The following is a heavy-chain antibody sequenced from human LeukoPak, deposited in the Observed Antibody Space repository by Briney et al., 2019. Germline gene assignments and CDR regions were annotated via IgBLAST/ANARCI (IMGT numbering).Heavy chain of an antibody. V-gene: IGHV3-53*01. CDR1: GFNVRTNY. J-gene: IGHJ4*02. CDR3: ARDFFDFWGGSWV. D-gene: IGHD3-3*01. CDR2: IFRDGST. Sequence: GGSLRLSCAVSGFNVRTNYMSWVRQAPGKGLEWVSVIFRDGSTFYGDSVKGRFSISRDNSKNMVYLQMNNLRAEDTAVYYCARDFFDFWGGSWVWGQGTLVTVSS.